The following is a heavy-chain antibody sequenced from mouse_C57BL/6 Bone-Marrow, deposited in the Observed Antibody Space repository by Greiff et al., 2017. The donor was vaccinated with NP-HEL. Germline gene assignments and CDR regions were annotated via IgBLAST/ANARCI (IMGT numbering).Heavy chain of an antibody. CDR2: IWSGGST. Sequence: VQGVESGPGLVQPSQSLSITCTVSGFSLTSYGVHWVRQSPGKGLEWLGVIWSGGSTDYNAAFISRLSISKDTSKVQVFFKMNSLQADDTAIYDCARVNCFYAMDYWGQGTSVTVSS. CDR3: ARVNCFYAMDY. V-gene: IGHV2-2*01. J-gene: IGHJ4*01. D-gene: IGHD4-1*01. CDR1: GFSLTSYG.